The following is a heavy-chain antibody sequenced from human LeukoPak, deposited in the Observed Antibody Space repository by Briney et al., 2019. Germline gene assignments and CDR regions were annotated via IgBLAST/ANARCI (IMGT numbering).Heavy chain of an antibody. Sequence: SETLSLTCAVSGGSISSYYWSWIRQPAGKGLEWIGRIYTSGSTNYNPSLKSRVTMSVDTSKNQFSLKLSSVTAADTAVYYCARDRVSSGWYWFDPWGQRTLVTVSS. CDR3: ARDRVSSGWYWFDP. J-gene: IGHJ5*02. V-gene: IGHV4-4*07. CDR1: GGSISSYY. CDR2: IYTSGST. D-gene: IGHD6-19*01.